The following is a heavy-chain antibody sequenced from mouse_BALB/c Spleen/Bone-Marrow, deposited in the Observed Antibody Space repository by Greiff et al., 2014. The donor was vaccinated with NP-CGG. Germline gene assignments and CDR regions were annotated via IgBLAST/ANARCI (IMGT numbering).Heavy chain of an antibody. CDR3: ARRNGNYYFDY. D-gene: IGHD2-1*01. J-gene: IGHJ2*01. V-gene: IGHV3-1*02. CDR2: IHYSGTT. Sequence: EVQVVESGPDLVKPSQSLSLTCTVTGYSITSGYSWHWTRQFPGNKLEWMGYIHYSGTTNYNPSLKSRISITRDTSKNQFFLQLNSVTTEDTATYYCARRNGNYYFDYWGQGTTLTVSS. CDR1: GYSITSGYS.